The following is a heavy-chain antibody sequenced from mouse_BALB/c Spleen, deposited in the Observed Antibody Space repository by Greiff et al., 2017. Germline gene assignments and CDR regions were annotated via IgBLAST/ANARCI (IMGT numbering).Heavy chain of an antibody. CDR2: IWSGGST. CDR3: ARTSLRGPHSFAY. D-gene: IGHD1-1*01. CDR1: GFSLTSYG. Sequence: QVQLKESGPGLVQPSQSLSITCTVSGFSLTSYGVHWVRQSPGKGLEWLGVIWSGGSTDYNAAFISRLSISKDNSKSQVFFKMNSLQANDTAIYYCARTSLRGPHSFAYWGQGTLVTVSA. J-gene: IGHJ3*01. V-gene: IGHV2-2*02.